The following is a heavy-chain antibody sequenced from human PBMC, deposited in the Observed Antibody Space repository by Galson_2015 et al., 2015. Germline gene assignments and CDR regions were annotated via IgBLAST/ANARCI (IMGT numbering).Heavy chain of an antibody. Sequence: SLRLSCAASGFTFKGAWMSWVRQAPGKGLECLGRIKSKTDGGTTDYASPVKGRFTISRDDSKDTLYLQMNSLKPEDSALYFCARDSKLGQPTLGPFDCWGQGTLVTVSS. V-gene: IGHV3-15*01. D-gene: IGHD3-10*01. CDR3: ARDSKLGQPTLGPFDC. CDR1: GFTFKGAW. J-gene: IGHJ4*02. CDR2: IKSKTDGGTT.